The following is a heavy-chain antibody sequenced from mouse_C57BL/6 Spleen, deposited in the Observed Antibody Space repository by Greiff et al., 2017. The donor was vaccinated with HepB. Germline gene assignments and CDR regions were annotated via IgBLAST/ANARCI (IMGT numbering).Heavy chain of an antibody. CDR2: ISDGGSYT. Sequence: EVMLVESGGGLVKPGGSLKLSCAASGFTFSSYAMSWVRQTPEKRLEWVATISDGGSYTYYPDNVKGRFTISRDNAKNNLYLQMSNLKSEDTAMYYCARDFDGYLAWFAYWGQGTLVTVSA. D-gene: IGHD2-3*01. CDR3: ARDFDGYLAWFAY. V-gene: IGHV5-4*01. J-gene: IGHJ3*01. CDR1: GFTFSSYA.